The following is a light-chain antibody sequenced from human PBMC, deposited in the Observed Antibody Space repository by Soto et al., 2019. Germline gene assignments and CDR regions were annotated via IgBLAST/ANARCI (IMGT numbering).Light chain of an antibody. Sequence: EIVLTQSPGTLSLSPGERATLSCRASQSVSSSYLAWYQQKPGQAPRLLIYGASSRATGIPDRFSGSGSGTDFTLTISRLEPEDFAVYYCQQYGSSIFNFGPGTMVDIK. J-gene: IGKJ3*01. CDR3: QQYGSSIFN. V-gene: IGKV3-20*01. CDR2: GAS. CDR1: QSVSSSY.